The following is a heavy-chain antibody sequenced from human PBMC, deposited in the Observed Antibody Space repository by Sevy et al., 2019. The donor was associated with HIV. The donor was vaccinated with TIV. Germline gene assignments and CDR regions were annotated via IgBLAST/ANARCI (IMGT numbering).Heavy chain of an antibody. D-gene: IGHD4-17*01. Sequence: GGSLRLSCAASGFTFSTYGMHWVRQAPGKGLEWVAVIWFDGSNTYYADSVKGRFTISRDIAKNTLHLQMNSLRAEDTAIYYCARDLECDDYGDYGPAFMPDYWGQGTLVTVSS. CDR2: IWFDGSNT. CDR1: GFTFSTYG. V-gene: IGHV3-33*01. CDR3: ARDLECDDYGDYGPAFMPDY. J-gene: IGHJ4*02.